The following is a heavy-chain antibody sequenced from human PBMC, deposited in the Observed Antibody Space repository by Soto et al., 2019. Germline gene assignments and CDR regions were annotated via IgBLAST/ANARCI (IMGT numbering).Heavy chain of an antibody. D-gene: IGHD4-17*01. CDR3: ARDRYGDYYFDY. Sequence: ETLSLTCTVSGGSISSYYWSWIRQPPGKGLEWIGYIYYSGSTNYNPSLKSRVTISVDTSKNQFSLKLSSVTAADTAVYYCARDRYGDYYFDYWGQGTLVTVSS. CDR1: GGSISSYY. CDR2: IYYSGST. V-gene: IGHV4-59*01. J-gene: IGHJ4*02.